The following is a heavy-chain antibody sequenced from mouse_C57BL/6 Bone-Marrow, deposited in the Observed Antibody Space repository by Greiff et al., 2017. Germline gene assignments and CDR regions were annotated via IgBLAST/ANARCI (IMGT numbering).Heavy chain of an antibody. D-gene: IGHD1-1*01. CDR1: GYSITSDY. CDR3: ARYGSSYKNWYFDV. V-gene: IGHV3-8*01. J-gene: IGHJ1*03. Sequence: EVHLVESGPGLAKPSQTLSLTCSVTGYSITSDYWNWIRKFLGNKLEYMGYISYSGSTYYNPSLKSRISITRDTSKNQYYLQLTSVTTEDTATYYCARYGSSYKNWYFDVWGTGTTVTVSS. CDR2: ISYSGST.